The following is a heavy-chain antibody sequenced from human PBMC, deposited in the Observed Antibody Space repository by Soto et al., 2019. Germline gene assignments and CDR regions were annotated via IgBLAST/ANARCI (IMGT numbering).Heavy chain of an antibody. J-gene: IGHJ4*02. Sequence: SETLSLTCTVSGVSISSGGYYWSWIRQHPGKGLEWIGNIYYSGRTYYNPSLKSRVILSVDTSKNQFSLKLSSVTATDTAVYYCARQRTTVVTQAYFDHWGQGALVTVSS. CDR1: GVSISSGGYY. D-gene: IGHD2-21*02. V-gene: IGHV4-31*03. CDR3: ARQRTTVVTQAYFDH. CDR2: IYYSGRT.